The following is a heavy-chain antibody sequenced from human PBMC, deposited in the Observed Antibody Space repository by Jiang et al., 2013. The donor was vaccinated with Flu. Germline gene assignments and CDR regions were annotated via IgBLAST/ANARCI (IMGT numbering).Heavy chain of an antibody. CDR3: ARGETSYYRSGSFPLG. CDR2: IYYSGST. V-gene: IGHV4-61*01. D-gene: IGHD3-10*01. J-gene: IGHJ3*01. Sequence: GSGLVKPSETLSLTCTVSGGSVSSGTYYWNWIRQPPGKGLEWIGYIYYSGSTNYNPSLKSRVTMSVDTSKNQFSLKLSSVTAADTAVYYCARGETSYYRSGSFPLGWGQGDKGSPSLQ. CDR1: GGSVSSGTYY.